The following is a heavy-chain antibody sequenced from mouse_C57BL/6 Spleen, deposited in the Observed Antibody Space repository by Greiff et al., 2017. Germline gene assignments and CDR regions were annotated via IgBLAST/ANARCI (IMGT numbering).Heavy chain of an antibody. V-gene: IGHV1-55*01. CDR1: GYTFTSYW. CDR2: IYPGSGST. Sequence: QVQLQQPGAELVKPGASVKLSCKASGYTFTSYWITWVKQRPGQGLEWIGDIYPGSGSTNYNEKFKSKATLTVDTSSSTAYMQLSSLTSEDSAVYYCARHYDGDWYFDVWGTGTTVTVSS. CDR3: ARHYDGDWYFDV. J-gene: IGHJ1*03. D-gene: IGHD1-2*01.